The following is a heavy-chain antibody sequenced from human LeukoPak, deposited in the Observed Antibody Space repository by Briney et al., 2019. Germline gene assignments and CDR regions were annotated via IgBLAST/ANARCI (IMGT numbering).Heavy chain of an antibody. CDR3: AKYRTRFDN. Sequence: PGGSLRLSCVASGFTFRNYDMSWVRQAPGKGLDWVSGIGGSGDDTFYADSVKGRFTISRDNSRNTLFLQMSDLTVEDTAIYYCAKYRTRFDNWGQGTLVTVSS. D-gene: IGHD1-26*01. J-gene: IGHJ4*02. V-gene: IGHV3-23*01. CDR2: IGGSGDDT. CDR1: GFTFRNYD.